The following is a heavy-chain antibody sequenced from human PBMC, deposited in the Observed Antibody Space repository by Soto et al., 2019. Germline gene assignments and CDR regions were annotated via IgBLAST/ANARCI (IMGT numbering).Heavy chain of an antibody. Sequence: QVQLQQWGAGLLKPSETLSLTCAVYGGSFSGYYWSWIRQPPGKGLEWIGEINHSGSTNYNPSLKSRVTISVDTSKNQFSLKLSSVTAADTAVSYCARRAWWYSSSWYLDYWGQGTLVTVSS. CDR1: GGSFSGYY. J-gene: IGHJ4*02. V-gene: IGHV4-34*01. CDR3: ARRAWWYSSSWYLDY. D-gene: IGHD6-13*01. CDR2: INHSGST.